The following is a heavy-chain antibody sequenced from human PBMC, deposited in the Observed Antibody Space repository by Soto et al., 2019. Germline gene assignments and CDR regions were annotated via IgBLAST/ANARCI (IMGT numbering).Heavy chain of an antibody. Sequence: PXGSLRLSCSASAXTFSSYSMSWVRQAPGKGLEWVANIKQDGSEKYYVDSVNCLFTISIDKAKNSMYLQMNSLRDEDTAVYYCARDLFEAARRGEYAFDIWGQGTMGTVS. CDR1: AXTFSSYS. D-gene: IGHD3-16*01. J-gene: IGHJ3*02. CDR3: ARDLFEAARRGEYAFDI. V-gene: IGHV3-7*03. CDR2: IKQDGSEK.